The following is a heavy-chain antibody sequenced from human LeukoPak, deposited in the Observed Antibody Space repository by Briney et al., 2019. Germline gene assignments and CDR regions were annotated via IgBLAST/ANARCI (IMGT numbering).Heavy chain of an antibody. CDR1: GYTFTGYY. D-gene: IGHD3-22*01. Sequence: ASVKVSCKASGYTFTGYYMHWVRQAPGQGLEWMGWINPNSGGTNYAQKFQGRVTMTRDTSISTAYMELSSLRSDDTAVYYCARGLPPRRYYDSSGYYSYYFDYWGQGTLVTVSS. J-gene: IGHJ4*02. CDR3: ARGLPPRRYYDSSGYYSYYFDY. CDR2: INPNSGGT. V-gene: IGHV1-2*02.